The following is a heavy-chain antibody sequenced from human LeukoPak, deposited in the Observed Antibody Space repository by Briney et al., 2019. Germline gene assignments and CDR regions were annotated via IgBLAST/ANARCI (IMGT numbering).Heavy chain of an antibody. J-gene: IGHJ4*02. D-gene: IGHD2-15*01. CDR1: GGSFSGYY. V-gene: IGHV4-34*01. Sequence: SETLSLTCAVYGGSFSGYYWSWIRQPPGKGLEWIGEINHSGSTNYNPSLKSRVTISVDTSKNQFSLKLSSVTAADTAVYFCERDIGDFRIVDWGLGTLVTVSS. CDR2: INHSGST. CDR3: ERDIGDFRIVD.